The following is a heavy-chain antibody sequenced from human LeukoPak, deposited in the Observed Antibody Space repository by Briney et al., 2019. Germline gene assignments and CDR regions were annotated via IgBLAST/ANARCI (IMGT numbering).Heavy chain of an antibody. CDR2: INPNSGGT. V-gene: IGHV1-2*02. D-gene: IGHD3-10*01. J-gene: IGHJ4*02. CDR1: GYTFTGYY. Sequence: ASVKVSCKASGYTFTGYYMHWVRQAPGQGLEWMGWINPNSGGTNYAQKFQGRVTMTRDTSISTAYMELSRLRSDDTAVYYCARKMTYYYGSGVDYWGQGTLVTVSS. CDR3: ARKMTYYYGSGVDY.